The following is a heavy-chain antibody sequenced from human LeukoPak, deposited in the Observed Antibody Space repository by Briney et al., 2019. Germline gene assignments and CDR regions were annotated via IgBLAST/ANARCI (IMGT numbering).Heavy chain of an antibody. CDR1: GGTFSSYA. CDR2: IIPIFGTA. CDR3: ARSTTVVTEYFQH. J-gene: IGHJ1*01. V-gene: IGHV1-69*13. D-gene: IGHD4-23*01. Sequence: ASVKVSCKASGGTFSSYAISWVRQAPGQGLEWMGGIIPIFGTANYAQKFQGRVTITADESTSTAYMELSSLRSEGTAVYYCARSTTVVTEYFQHWGQGTLVTVSS.